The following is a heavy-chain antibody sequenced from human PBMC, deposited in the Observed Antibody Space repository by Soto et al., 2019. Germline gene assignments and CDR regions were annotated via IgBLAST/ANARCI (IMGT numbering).Heavy chain of an antibody. CDR3: ARERREEIHDGYDIDY. D-gene: IGHD5-12*01. V-gene: IGHV4-4*07. CDR1: GDSISDYY. Sequence: SETLSLTCTVSGDSISDYYWSWIRQPAGKGLEWIGRIYTSGSTDYNPSLKSRVTISIDTSKNQFSLKVTSMTAADTAAYYCARERREEIHDGYDIDYWGQGTLVTVSS. CDR2: IYTSGST. J-gene: IGHJ4*02.